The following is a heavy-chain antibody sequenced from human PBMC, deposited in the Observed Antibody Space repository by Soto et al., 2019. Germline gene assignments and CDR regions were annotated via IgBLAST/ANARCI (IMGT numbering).Heavy chain of an antibody. D-gene: IGHD3-3*01. CDR2: ISFDGSTQ. CDR3: AREGVFGLVKIIPPDY. CDR1: GFGFSSYG. V-gene: IGHV3-30*03. Sequence: VQLLESGGGVAQPGRSLRLSCRASGFGFSSYGMLWVRQAPGKGPEWVAFISFDGSTQYYADSVRGWFTISRDNSENTLYLQLDTLIVEDTAMYYCAREGVFGLVKIIPPDYWGQGAQVTVSA. J-gene: IGHJ4*02.